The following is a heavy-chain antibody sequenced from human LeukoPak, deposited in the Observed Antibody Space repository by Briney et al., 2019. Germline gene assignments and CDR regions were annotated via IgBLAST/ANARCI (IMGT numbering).Heavy chain of an antibody. CDR2: ISSSSSTI. V-gene: IGHV3-48*04. D-gene: IGHD3-10*01. J-gene: IGHJ4*02. CDR1: GFTFSSYS. Sequence: GGSLRLSCAASGFTFSSYSMNWVRQAPWKGLEWVSYISSSSSTIYYADSVKGRFTISRDNAKNSLYLQMNSLRAEDTAVYYCARYPDYGSGSYLGSFDYWGQGTLVTVSS. CDR3: ARYPDYGSGSYLGSFDY.